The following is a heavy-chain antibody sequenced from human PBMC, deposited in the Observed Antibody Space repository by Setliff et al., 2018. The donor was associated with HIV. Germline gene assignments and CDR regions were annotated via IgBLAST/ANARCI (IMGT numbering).Heavy chain of an antibody. J-gene: IGHJ4*02. CDR2: INPSGGSS. CDR1: GYTFTDYF. V-gene: IGHV1-2*02. D-gene: IGHD2-21*01. Sequence: ASVKVSCKASGYTFTDYFIHWVRQAPGQGLEWMGIINPSGGSSTYAQKFQGRVTMTRDTSISTAYMELSRLTSDDTAVYYCAKGGGEVYWGQGTLVTVSS. CDR3: AKGGGEVY.